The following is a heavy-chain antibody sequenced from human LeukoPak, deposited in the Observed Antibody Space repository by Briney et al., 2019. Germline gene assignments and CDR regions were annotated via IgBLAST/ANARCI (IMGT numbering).Heavy chain of an antibody. CDR1: GYTFTGYY. J-gene: IGHJ4*02. D-gene: IGHD3-9*01. CDR3: ARGVYDILTGYTFDY. Sequence: GASVKVSCKASGYTFTGYYMHWVRQAPGQGLEWMGRINPNSGGTNYAQKFQGRVTMTRDTSISTAYMELSRLRSDDTAVYYCARGVYDILTGYTFDYWGQGTLVTVSS. CDR2: INPNSGGT. V-gene: IGHV1-2*06.